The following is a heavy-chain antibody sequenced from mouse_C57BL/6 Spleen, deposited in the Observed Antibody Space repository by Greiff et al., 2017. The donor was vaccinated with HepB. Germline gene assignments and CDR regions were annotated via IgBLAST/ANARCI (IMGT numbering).Heavy chain of an antibody. CDR3: ARVGYYGNAAWFAY. CDR2: IYPRDGST. CDR1: GYTFTSYD. D-gene: IGHD2-1*01. V-gene: IGHV1-85*01. Sequence: QVQLQQSGPELVKPGASVKLSCKASGYTFTSYDINWVKQRPGQGLEWIGWIYPRDGSTKYNEKFKGKATLTVDTSSSTAYMELHSLTSEDSAVYFSARVGYYGNAAWFAYWGQGTLVTVAA. J-gene: IGHJ3*01.